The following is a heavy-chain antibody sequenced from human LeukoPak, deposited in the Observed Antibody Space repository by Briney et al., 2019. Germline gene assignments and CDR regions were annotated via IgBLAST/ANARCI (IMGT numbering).Heavy chain of an antibody. J-gene: IGHJ4*02. CDR1: GFTFSTYS. CDR3: ARDIRFGDFIDY. V-gene: IGHV3-21*01. CDR2: ISSSSNNI. Sequence: PGGSLRLSCVACGFTFSTYSMNWVRQAPGKGLEWVSSISSSSNNIYYADSVKGRFTISRDNAKNSLYLQMNSLRAEDTAVYYCARDIRFGDFIDYWGQGTLVTVSS. D-gene: IGHD3-10*01.